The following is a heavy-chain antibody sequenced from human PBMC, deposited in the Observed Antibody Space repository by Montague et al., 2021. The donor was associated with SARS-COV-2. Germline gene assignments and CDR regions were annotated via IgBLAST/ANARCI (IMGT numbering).Heavy chain of an antibody. CDR2: IYDSCST. CDR1: GGSISSYY. Sequence: SETLSLTCAVSGGSISSYYCSWIRQPPGKGREWMGYIYDSCSTNYKSSLKSRVTISVYTPKNQFFLKLSSVTAADTAVYYCVRSRAERDFDWTKLDAHVQPPYFDHWGQGTLVTVSS. V-gene: IGHV4-59*08. J-gene: IGHJ4*02. D-gene: IGHD3-9*01. CDR3: VRSRAERDFDWTKLDAHVQPPYFDH.